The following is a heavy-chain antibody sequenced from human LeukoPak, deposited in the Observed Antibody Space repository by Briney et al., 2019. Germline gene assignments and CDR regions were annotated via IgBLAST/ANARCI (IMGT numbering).Heavy chain of an antibody. CDR3: ATAPGTTEDFDY. D-gene: IGHD1-7*01. J-gene: IGHJ4*02. CDR2: ISTFNGNT. V-gene: IGHV1-18*01. CDR1: GGTFSSYA. Sequence: ASVKVSCKASGGTFSSYAISWVRQAPGQGLEWMGWISTFNGNTHYAQKFQGRVTMTTDTSTTTAYMEVRSLRSDDTAVYYCATAPGTTEDFDYWGQGTLVTVSS.